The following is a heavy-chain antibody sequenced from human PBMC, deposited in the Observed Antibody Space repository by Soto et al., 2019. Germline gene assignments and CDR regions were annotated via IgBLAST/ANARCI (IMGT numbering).Heavy chain of an antibody. CDR3: APPPLIDSVVPPDY. CDR2: ISYEGSNK. CDR1: GFTFSTYA. D-gene: IGHD2-15*01. Sequence: QVQLVESGGGVVQPGRSLRLSCAASGFTFSTYAMHWVRQAPGKGLEWVAVISYEGSNKHYADSVKGRFTISRDNSKNTLYLQMNSLRAGDTAVYYCAPPPLIDSVVPPDYWRQGTLVTVPS. J-gene: IGHJ4*02. V-gene: IGHV3-30*04.